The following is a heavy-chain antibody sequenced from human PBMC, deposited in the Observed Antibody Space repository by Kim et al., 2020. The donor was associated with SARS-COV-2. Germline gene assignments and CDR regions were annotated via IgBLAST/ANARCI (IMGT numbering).Heavy chain of an antibody. D-gene: IGHD3-22*01. Sequence: GGSLRLSCAASGFTFSSYSMNWVRQAPGKGLEWVSYISSSSSTIYYADSVKGRFTISRDNAKNSLYLQMNSLRDEDTAVYYCARYYYDSSGYYYEYYFDYWGQGTLVTVSS. J-gene: IGHJ4*02. CDR1: GFTFSSYS. CDR3: ARYYYDSSGYYYEYYFDY. V-gene: IGHV3-48*02. CDR2: ISSSSSTI.